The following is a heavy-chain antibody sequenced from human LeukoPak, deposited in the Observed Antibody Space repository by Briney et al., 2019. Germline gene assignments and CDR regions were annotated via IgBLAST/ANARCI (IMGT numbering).Heavy chain of an antibody. CDR2: ISSSGSTI. D-gene: IGHD3-10*01. J-gene: IGHJ4*02. CDR1: GFTFSDYY. Sequence: GGSLRLSCAASGFTFSDYYMSWIRQAPGKGLEWVSYISSSGSTIYYADSVKGRFTISRDNAKNSLYLQMNSLRAEDTAVYYCTRADRTYYQGFYYWGQGTLVTVSS. V-gene: IGHV3-11*01. CDR3: TRADRTYYQGFYY.